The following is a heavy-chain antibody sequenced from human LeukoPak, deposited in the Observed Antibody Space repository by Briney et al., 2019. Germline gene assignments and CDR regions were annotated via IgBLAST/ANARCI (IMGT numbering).Heavy chain of an antibody. D-gene: IGHD1-14*01. Sequence: PSETLSLTCSVSGGSITSYYRSWIRQPPGKGLGWIGHVSDGGRTNYSPSLRSRVSISVDTSKNQFSLKLNSVTAADTAVHFCARASTTFDDWGQGTLVTVSS. CDR1: GGSITSYY. CDR2: VSDGGRT. V-gene: IGHV4-59*01. CDR3: ARASTTFDD. J-gene: IGHJ4*02.